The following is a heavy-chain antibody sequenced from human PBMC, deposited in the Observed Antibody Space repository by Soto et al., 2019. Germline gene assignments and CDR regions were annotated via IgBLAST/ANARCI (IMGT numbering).Heavy chain of an antibody. Sequence: SVKVSCKASGYTFTSYGISWVRQAPGQGLEWMGGIIPIFGTANYAQKFQGRVTITADESTSTAYMELSSLRSEDTAVYYCSHFSTWQDDYWGQGTLVTVSS. CDR3: SHFSTWQDDY. CDR2: IIPIFGTA. J-gene: IGHJ4*02. V-gene: IGHV1-69*13. CDR1: GYTFTSYG. D-gene: IGHD1-26*01.